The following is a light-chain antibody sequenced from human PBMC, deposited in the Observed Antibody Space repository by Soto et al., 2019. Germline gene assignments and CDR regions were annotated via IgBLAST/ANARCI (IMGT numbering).Light chain of an antibody. J-gene: IGKJ4*01. CDR2: AAS. Sequence: DIQMTQSPSSLSASVGDRVTITCRASQSISSYLNWYQQKPGKAPKLLIYAASSLQSGVPSRFSGSGSGTDFTLTISSLQPEDFATYYCQQLNSTSLTFGGGTKVDIK. V-gene: IGKV1-39*01. CDR3: QQLNSTSLT. CDR1: QSISSY.